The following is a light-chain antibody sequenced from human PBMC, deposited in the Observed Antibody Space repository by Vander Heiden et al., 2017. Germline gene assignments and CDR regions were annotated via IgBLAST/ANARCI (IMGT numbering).Light chain of an antibody. Sequence: DIQMTQPPSSLSASVGDRVTITCRASQSLSSYLNWYQQKPGKAPKLRIYAASSLQSGVPSRVSGSGCGTDFTLTISSLQPEDVASDDCQQNDSSPSLTFGGGTKVEIK. CDR2: AAS. V-gene: IGKV1-39*01. CDR3: QQNDSSPSLT. CDR1: QSLSSY. J-gene: IGKJ4*01.